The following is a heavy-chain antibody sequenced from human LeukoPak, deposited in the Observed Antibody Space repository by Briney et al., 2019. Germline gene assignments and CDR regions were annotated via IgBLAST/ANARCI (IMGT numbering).Heavy chain of an antibody. V-gene: IGHV1-2*02. CDR2: INPNSGGT. Sequence: ASVKVSCKASGYTFTGYYMHWVRQAPGQGLEGMGWINPNSGGTNYAQKFQGRVTMTRDTSISTAYMELSRLRSDDTAVYYCARAPRGPGYSNSWYYFDYWGQGTLVTVSS. J-gene: IGHJ4*02. CDR3: ARAPRGPGYSNSWYYFDY. D-gene: IGHD6-13*01. CDR1: GYTFTGYY.